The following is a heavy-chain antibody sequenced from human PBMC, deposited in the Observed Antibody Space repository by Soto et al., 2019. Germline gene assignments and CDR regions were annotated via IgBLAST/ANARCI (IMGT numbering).Heavy chain of an antibody. CDR3: ASGPIWFGELLF. CDR2: INAGNGNT. D-gene: IGHD3-10*01. J-gene: IGHJ4*02. CDR1: GYTFTSYA. Sequence: GASVKVSCKASGYTFTSYAMHWVRQAPGQRLEWMGWINAGNGNTKYSQKFQGRVTITRDTSASTAYMELSSLRSEDTAVHYCASGPIWFGELLFWGQGTLVPVSS. V-gene: IGHV1-3*01.